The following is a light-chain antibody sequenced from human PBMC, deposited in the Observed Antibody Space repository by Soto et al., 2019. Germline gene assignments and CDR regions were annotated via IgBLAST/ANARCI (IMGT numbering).Light chain of an antibody. V-gene: IGKV3D-20*01. CDR1: QSLSGSR. J-gene: IGKJ4*01. CDR2: DAS. CDR3: QQYTNLPLT. Sequence: DIVLTQSPATLSLSPGERATLSCRASQSLSGSRLAWYQQKPGLGPRVLVYDASKRAPDIPDRFSGSGSGTDFTLTISRLEPEDFAVYYCQQYTNLPLTFGGGTTVDVK.